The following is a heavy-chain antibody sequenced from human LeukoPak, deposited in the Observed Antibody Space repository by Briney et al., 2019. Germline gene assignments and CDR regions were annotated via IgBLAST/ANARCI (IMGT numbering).Heavy chain of an antibody. CDR2: IYHSGST. CDR3: AAISVPGSYILTGSHYPNWFDP. CDR1: GGSVSSGGYY. V-gene: IGHV4-61*08. J-gene: IGHJ5*02. Sequence: NSSETLSLTCTVSGGSVSSGGYYWSWLRQPPGKGLEWIGEIYHSGSTNYNPSLKSRVTISVDKSKNQFSLKLSSVTAADTAVYYCAAISVPGSYILTGSHYPNWFDPWGQGTLVTVSS. D-gene: IGHD3-9*01.